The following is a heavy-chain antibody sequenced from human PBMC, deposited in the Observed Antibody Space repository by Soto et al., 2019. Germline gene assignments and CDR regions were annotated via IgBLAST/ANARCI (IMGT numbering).Heavy chain of an antibody. CDR2: IRSKANSYAT. CDR3: TTPHVLRFLERFYYYYGMDV. Sequence: HPGGSLRLSCAASGFTFSGSAMHWVRQASGKGLEWVGRIRSKANSYATAYAASVKGRFTISRDDSKNTAYLQMNSLKTEDTAVYYCTTPHVLRFLERFYYYYGMDVWGQGTTVTVSS. J-gene: IGHJ6*02. CDR1: GFTFSGSA. D-gene: IGHD3-3*01. V-gene: IGHV3-73*01.